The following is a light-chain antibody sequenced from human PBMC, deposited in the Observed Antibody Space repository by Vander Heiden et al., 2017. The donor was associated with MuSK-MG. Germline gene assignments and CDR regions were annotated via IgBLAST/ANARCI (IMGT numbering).Light chain of an antibody. J-gene: IGKJ4*01. CDR2: DAS. V-gene: IGKV1-33*01. Sequence: DIQMTQSPSSLSASVGNKVTITCQASQDISKYLNWYQQKPGEAPKLLIYDASNLETGVPSRFSGSGSGTDFTFTIDSLQPEDIATYYCQQDDNLPITFGGGTKVEIK. CDR1: QDISKY. CDR3: QQDDNLPIT.